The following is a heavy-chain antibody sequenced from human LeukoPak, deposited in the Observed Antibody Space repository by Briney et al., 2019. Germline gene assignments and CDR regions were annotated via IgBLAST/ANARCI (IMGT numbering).Heavy chain of an antibody. CDR3: ARDGVGTAFDM. V-gene: IGHV3-30*01. CDR1: GFRFSSYP. J-gene: IGHJ3*02. CDR2: ISYDGSNA. D-gene: IGHD3-10*01. Sequence: GGSLRLSCAASGFRFSSYPMHWVRQAPGKGLEWVSDISYDGSNANCADSVKGRFTISRDNPENTLFLQMNSLRAEDTAVYYCARDGVGTAFDMWGQGTMVTVSP.